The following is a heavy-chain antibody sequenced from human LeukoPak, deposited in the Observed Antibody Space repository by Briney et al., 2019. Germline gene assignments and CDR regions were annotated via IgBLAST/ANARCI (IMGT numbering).Heavy chain of an antibody. CDR1: GFTFSSYW. Sequence: GGSLRLSCAASGFTFSSYWMHWVRQAPGKGLVWVSRINSDGSSTCYADSVKGRFTISRDNAKNTLYLQMNSLRAEDTAVYYCAKDLGGSYRTFDYWGQGTLVTVSS. J-gene: IGHJ4*02. D-gene: IGHD1-26*01. CDR3: AKDLGGSYRTFDY. CDR2: INSDGSST. V-gene: IGHV3-74*01.